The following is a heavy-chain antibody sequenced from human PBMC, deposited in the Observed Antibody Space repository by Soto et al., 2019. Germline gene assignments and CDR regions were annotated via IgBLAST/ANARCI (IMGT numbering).Heavy chain of an antibody. J-gene: IGHJ3*02. Sequence: EVQLLESGGGLVQPGGSLRLSCAASGFTFSSYAMSWVRQAPGKGLEGVSAISGSGGSTYYADSVKGRFTISRDNSKNTLYLQMNSLRAEDTAVYYCAKDYRRQWLVKYDAFDIWGQGTMVTVSS. CDR3: AKDYRRQWLVKYDAFDI. CDR1: GFTFSSYA. V-gene: IGHV3-23*01. CDR2: ISGSGGST. D-gene: IGHD6-19*01.